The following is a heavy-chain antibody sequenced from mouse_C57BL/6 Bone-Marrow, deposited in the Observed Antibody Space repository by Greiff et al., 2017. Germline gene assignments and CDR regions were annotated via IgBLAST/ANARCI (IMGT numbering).Heavy chain of an antibody. CDR1: GYTFTDYN. D-gene: IGHD1-1*01. CDR3: AKYGSSPCYAMDY. V-gene: IGHV1-22*01. J-gene: IGHJ4*01. Sequence: VQLQQSGPELVKPGASVKMSCKASGYTFTDYNMHWVKQSHGKSLEWIGYINPNNGGNSYNQKFKGKATLTVNKSSSTAYMELRSLTSEDSAVYYCAKYGSSPCYAMDYWGQGTSVTVSS. CDR2: INPNNGGN.